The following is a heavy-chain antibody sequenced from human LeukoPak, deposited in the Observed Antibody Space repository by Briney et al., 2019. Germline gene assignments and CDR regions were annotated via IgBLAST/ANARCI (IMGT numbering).Heavy chain of an antibody. CDR2: INHSGST. CDR1: GGSFSGYY. CDR3: ARGRSPYGMDV. J-gene: IGHJ6*04. Sequence: PSETLSLTCAVYGGSFSGYYWSWIRQPPGKGLEWIEEINHSGSTNYNPSLKSRVTISVDTSKNQFSLKLSSVTAADTAVYYCARGRSPYGMDVWGKGTTVTVSS. V-gene: IGHV4-34*01.